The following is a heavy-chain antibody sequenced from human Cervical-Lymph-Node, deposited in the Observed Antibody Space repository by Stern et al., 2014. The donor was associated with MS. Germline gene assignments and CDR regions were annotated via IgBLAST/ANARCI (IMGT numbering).Heavy chain of an antibody. D-gene: IGHD5-24*01. CDR1: GYTFTGYN. J-gene: IGHJ4*02. V-gene: IGHV1-2*02. Sequence: VQLVESGAEVKKPGASVKVSCKASGYTFTGYNIHWVRQAPGPGLEWLGWIIPNNGDITYAQNFQGRVTMTRDTAISTAYMELSRLRSDDTAVYYCAKYGYNYWGQGTLVTVSS. CDR2: IIPNNGDI. CDR3: AKYGYNY.